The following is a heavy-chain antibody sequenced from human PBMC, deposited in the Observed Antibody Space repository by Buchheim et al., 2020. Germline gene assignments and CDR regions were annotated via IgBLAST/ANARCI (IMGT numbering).Heavy chain of an antibody. V-gene: IGHV3-33*01. CDR3: ARDLAARALDYYFDY. CDR2: IWYDGSNK. J-gene: IGHJ4*02. Sequence: QVQLVESGGGVVQPGRSLRLSCAASGFTFSSYGMHWVRQAPGKGLEWVAVIWYDGSNKYYADSVKGRFTISRDNSKNTVYMQMNSLRAEDTAVYYCARDLAARALDYYFDYWGQGTL. D-gene: IGHD6-6*01. CDR1: GFTFSSYG.